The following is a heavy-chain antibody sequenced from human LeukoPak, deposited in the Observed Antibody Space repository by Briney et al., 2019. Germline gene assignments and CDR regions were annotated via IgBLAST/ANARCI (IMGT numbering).Heavy chain of an antibody. CDR1: GFTFRSYW. CDR3: ARLVYGPYWFDP. Sequence: PGGSLRLSCAASGFTFRSYWMSWFRQAPGKGLEWVANIKQDGSEKSYVDSVKGRFTISRDNAKNSLFLQMNSLRTEDTAVYYCARLVYGPYWFDPWGQGTQVTVSS. V-gene: IGHV3-7*01. D-gene: IGHD6-6*01. J-gene: IGHJ5*02. CDR2: IKQDGSEK.